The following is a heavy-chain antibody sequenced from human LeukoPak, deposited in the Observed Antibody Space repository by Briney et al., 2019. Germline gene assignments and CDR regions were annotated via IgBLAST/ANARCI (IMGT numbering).Heavy chain of an antibody. CDR2: VYYSGST. V-gene: IGHV4-38-2*01. J-gene: IGHJ3*02. CDR1: GYSISSGYY. CDR3: ARPNSSGRPRGSFDI. D-gene: IGHD6-19*01. Sequence: SETLSLTCAVSGYSISSGYYWGWIRQPPGKGLEWIGSVYYSGSTYYNPSLKSRVTISVDTSKNHSSLKLSSVTAADAAVYYCARPNSSGRPRGSFDIWGRGTMVTVSS.